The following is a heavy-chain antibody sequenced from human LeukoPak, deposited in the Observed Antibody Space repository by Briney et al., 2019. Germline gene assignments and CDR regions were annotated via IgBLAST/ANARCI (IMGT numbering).Heavy chain of an antibody. D-gene: IGHD4-17*01. CDR2: IYWNYSK. J-gene: IGHJ4*02. V-gene: IGHV2-5*01. CDR3: AHTYYGDYVGFYFDY. Sequence: SGPTLVNPTQTLTXTCTFSWVSLSTRGVGVGWNRKPPRKALEWLALIYWNYSKRYSTSLKGRLTITKDTYKNQVVLTMTNMDPMDTATYYCAHTYYGDYVGFYFDYWGQGTLVTVSS. CDR1: WVSLSTRGVG.